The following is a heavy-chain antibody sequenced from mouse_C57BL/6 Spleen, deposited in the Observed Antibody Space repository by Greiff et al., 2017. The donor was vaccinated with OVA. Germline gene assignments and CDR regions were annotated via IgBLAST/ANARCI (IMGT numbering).Heavy chain of an antibody. CDR1: GFPLTSYG. Sequence: VKLVESGPGLVAPSQSLSITCTVSGFPLTSYGVSWVRQRPGKGLEWVGVIWGDGSTNYHSALISRLSISKDNSKSQVFLKLNSLLTDDTATYYCAKGGDSFAYWGQGTLVTVSA. D-gene: IGHD2-13*01. CDR3: AKGGDSFAY. V-gene: IGHV2-3*01. CDR2: IWGDGST. J-gene: IGHJ3*01.